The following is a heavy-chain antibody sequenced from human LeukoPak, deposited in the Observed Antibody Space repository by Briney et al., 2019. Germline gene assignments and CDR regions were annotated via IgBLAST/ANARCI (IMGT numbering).Heavy chain of an antibody. Sequence: SETLSLTCTVSGGSISSYYWSWIRQPPGKGLEWIVYIYYSGSTNYNPSLKSRVTISVDTSKNQLSLKLSSVAAAGTGVDYWARRYYYESSGKWGTDYFDYWGQGTLVTVSS. V-gene: IGHV4-59*01. D-gene: IGHD3-22*01. J-gene: IGHJ4*02. CDR1: GGSISSYY. CDR2: IYYSGST. CDR3: ARRYYYESSGKWGTDYFDY.